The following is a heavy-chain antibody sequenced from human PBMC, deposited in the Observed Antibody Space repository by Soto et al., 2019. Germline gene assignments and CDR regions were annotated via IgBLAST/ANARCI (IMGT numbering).Heavy chain of an antibody. V-gene: IGHV1-24*01. CDR3: ATQYSSSWYEGFAFDI. D-gene: IGHD6-13*01. CDR1: GYTLTELS. J-gene: IGHJ3*02. CDR2: FDPEDGET. Sequence: ASVKVSCKVSGYTLTELSMHWVRQAPGKGLEWMGGFDPEDGETIYAQKFQGRVTMTEDTSTDTAYMELSSLRSEDTAVYYCATQYSSSWYEGFAFDIWGQGTMVTVSS.